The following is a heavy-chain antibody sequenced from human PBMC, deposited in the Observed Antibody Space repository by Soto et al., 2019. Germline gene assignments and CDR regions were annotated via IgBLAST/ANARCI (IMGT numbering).Heavy chain of an antibody. CDR2: IKSKTDGGTT. V-gene: IGHV3-15*01. D-gene: IGHD2-21*02. J-gene: IGHJ6*02. CDR1: GFTFSNAW. CDR3: TTDKGILFVHRLLRHLSIDV. Sequence: EVQLVESGGGLVKPGGSLRLSCAASGFTFSNAWMSWVRQAPGKGLEWVGRIKSKTDGGTTDYAAPVKGRFTISRDDSNNTLSLQMNSLKTEDTAVYYCTTDKGILFVHRLLRHLSIDVWGQGTTVTVSS.